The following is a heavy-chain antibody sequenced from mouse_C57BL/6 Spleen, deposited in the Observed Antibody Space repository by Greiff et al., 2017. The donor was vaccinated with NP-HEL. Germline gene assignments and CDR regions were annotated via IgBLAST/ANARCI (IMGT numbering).Heavy chain of an antibody. CDR2: INPSNGGT. CDR1: GYTFTSYW. V-gene: IGHV1-53*01. Sequence: QVQLQQPGTELVKPGASVKLSCKASGYTFTSYWMHWVKQRPGQGLEWIGNINPSNGGTNYNEKFKSKATLTVDKSSSTAYMQLSSLTSEDSAVYYCARGGEDGYYFWYFDVWGTGTTVTVSS. CDR3: ARGGEDGYYFWYFDV. J-gene: IGHJ1*03. D-gene: IGHD2-3*01.